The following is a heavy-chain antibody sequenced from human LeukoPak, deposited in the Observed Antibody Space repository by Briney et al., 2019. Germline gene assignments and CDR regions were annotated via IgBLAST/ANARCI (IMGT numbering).Heavy chain of an antibody. CDR1: GGSISSYY. J-gene: IGHJ5*02. D-gene: IGHD6-13*01. CDR3: TSDERVGSSFQGFDP. CDR2: IYNSGST. V-gene: IGHV4-59*01. Sequence: SETLSLTCTVSGGSISSYYWSWIRQPPGKGLEWIGYIYNSGSTNYNPSLKSLVTISVDSSKNQFTLKLCSVTAADTAVYYGTSDERVGSSFQGFDPWGQGTLVTVSS.